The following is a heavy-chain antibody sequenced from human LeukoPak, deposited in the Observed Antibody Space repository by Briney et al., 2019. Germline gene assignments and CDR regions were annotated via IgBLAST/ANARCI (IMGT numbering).Heavy chain of an antibody. CDR1: GGSITSYY. Sequence: SETLFLTCTVSGGSITSYYWSWIRQPAGKGPEWIGRIYASGSTNYNPSLKSRVTMSVDTSKNQFSLRLNSVTAADTAVYYCARGDRAVAGAWGWFDPWGQGTLVTVSS. J-gene: IGHJ5*02. CDR2: IYASGST. V-gene: IGHV4-4*07. D-gene: IGHD6-19*01. CDR3: ARGDRAVAGAWGWFDP.